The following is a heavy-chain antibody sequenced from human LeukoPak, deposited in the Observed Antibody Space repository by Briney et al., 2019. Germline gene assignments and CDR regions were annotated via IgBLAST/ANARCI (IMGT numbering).Heavy chain of an antibody. CDR1: GFTFSSYG. CDR3: ARDQASMTTVTSYDY. J-gene: IGHJ4*02. CDR2: IWYDGSNK. D-gene: IGHD4-17*01. V-gene: IGHV3-33*01. Sequence: GGSLRLSCAASGFTFSSYGMHWVRQAPGKGLEWVAVIWYDGSNKYYADSVKGRFTISRDNSKNTLYLQMNSLRAEDTAVYYCARDQASMTTVTSYDYWSQGTLVTVSS.